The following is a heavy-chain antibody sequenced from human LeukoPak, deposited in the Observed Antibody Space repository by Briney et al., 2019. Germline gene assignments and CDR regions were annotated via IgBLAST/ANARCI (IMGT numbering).Heavy chain of an antibody. CDR2: ISTSGGST. J-gene: IGHJ4*02. CDR1: GFPFSSYG. CDR3: AKVFFMDY. D-gene: IGHD2-8*01. V-gene: IGHV3-23*01. Sequence: GGSLRLSCAASGFPFSSYGMSWVRQAPGKGLEWVSAISTSGGSTNYADSVKGRFTISRDNSKNTLYLQMNSLRAEDTAVYYCAKVFFMDYWGQGTLVTVSS.